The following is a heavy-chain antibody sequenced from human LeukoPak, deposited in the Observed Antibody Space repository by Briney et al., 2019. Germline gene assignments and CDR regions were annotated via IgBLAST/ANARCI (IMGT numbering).Heavy chain of an antibody. CDR1: GGSFSGYY. CDR2: IYTSGST. V-gene: IGHV4-59*10. Sequence: PSETLSLTCVVYGGSFSGYYWSWIRQPAGKGLEWIGRIYTSGSTNYNPSLKSRVTMSVDTSKNQFSLKLSSVTAADTAVYYCARVDSSNWYDSRGYFDYWGQGTLVTVSP. CDR3: ARVDSSNWYDSRGYFDY. J-gene: IGHJ4*02. D-gene: IGHD6-13*01.